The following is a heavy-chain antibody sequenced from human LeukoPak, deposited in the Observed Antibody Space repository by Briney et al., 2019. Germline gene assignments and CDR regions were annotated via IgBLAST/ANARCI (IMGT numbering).Heavy chain of an antibody. Sequence: SETLSFTCAVYGGSFSGYYWSWIRQPPGKGLEWIGEINHSGSTNYNPSLKSRVTISVDTSKNQFSLKLSSVTAADTAVYYCARGLGSSTWGYYYYYMDVWGKGTTVTVSS. D-gene: IGHD2-2*01. J-gene: IGHJ6*03. V-gene: IGHV4-34*01. CDR1: GGSFSGYY. CDR3: ARGLGSSTWGYYYYYMDV. CDR2: INHSGST.